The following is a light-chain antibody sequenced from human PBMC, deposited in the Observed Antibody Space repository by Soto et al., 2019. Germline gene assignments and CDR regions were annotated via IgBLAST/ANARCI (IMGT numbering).Light chain of an antibody. J-gene: IGKJ4*01. CDR1: QSLSSDF. CDR3: QQYGRSPLT. CDR2: SSS. V-gene: IGKV3-20*01. Sequence: IVLTQSPGTLSLSPGERAILSCRASQSLSSDFLAWYQQKTGQAPRLLIYSSSNRATGIPDRFSGSGSGTDFTLTISRLEPADFAVYYCQQYGRSPLTFGGGTKVEIK.